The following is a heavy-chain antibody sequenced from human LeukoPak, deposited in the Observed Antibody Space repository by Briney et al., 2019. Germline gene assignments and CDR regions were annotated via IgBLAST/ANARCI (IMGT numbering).Heavy chain of an antibody. V-gene: IGHV4-30-4*01. J-gene: IGHJ2*01. CDR1: GGSISSGDYY. D-gene: IGHD5-18*01. Sequence: SETLSLTCTVSGGSISSGDYYWSWIRQPPGKGLEWIGYIYYSGSTYYNPSLKSRVTISVDTSKNQFSLKLSSVTAADTAVYYCARDRFNSYGPTRYFDLWGRGTLVTVSS. CDR3: ARDRFNSYGPTRYFDL. CDR2: IYYSGST.